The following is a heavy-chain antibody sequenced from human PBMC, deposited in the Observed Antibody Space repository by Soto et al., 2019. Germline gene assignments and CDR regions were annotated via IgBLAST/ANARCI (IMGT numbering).Heavy chain of an antibody. D-gene: IGHD6-19*01. CDR1: GFTFSSYS. CDR2: ISSSSSYI. J-gene: IGHJ4*02. Sequence: PVGSLRLSCAASGFTFSSYSMNWVRQAPGKGLEWVSSISSSSSYIYYADSVKGRFTISRDNAKNSLYLQMNSLRARDTAVYYCARGSSVAPDYWGQGTLVTVSS. V-gene: IGHV3-21*01. CDR3: ARGSSVAPDY.